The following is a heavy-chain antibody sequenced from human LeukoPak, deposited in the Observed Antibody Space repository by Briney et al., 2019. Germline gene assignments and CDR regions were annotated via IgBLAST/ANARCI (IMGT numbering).Heavy chain of an antibody. CDR1: GGSITSQY. V-gene: IGHV4-4*07. CDR3: RYGGYDGPRYLDY. Sequence: SETLSLTCTVSGGSITSQYWTWIRQPAGKGLEWIGRIHSRGSTNHNPSLKSRVTMSVDTSKNQFSLKLTSVTAADTAVYYCRYGGYDGPRYLDYWGQGTLVTVSS. CDR2: IHSRGST. J-gene: IGHJ4*02. D-gene: IGHD5-12*01.